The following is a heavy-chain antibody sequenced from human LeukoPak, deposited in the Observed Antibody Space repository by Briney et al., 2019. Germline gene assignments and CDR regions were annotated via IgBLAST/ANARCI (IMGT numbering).Heavy chain of an antibody. J-gene: IGHJ6*03. V-gene: IGHV4-59*01. CDR2: IYYSGST. CDR3: ARDRVGQQLVGRNYYYYYMDV. Sequence: SETLSLTCTVSGDSISSYYWSWIRQPPGKGLEWIGYIYYSGSTNYNPSLKSRVTISVDTSENQFSLKLSSVTAADTAVYYCARDRVGQQLVGRNYYYYYMDVWGKGTTVTISS. CDR1: GDSISSYY. D-gene: IGHD6-13*01.